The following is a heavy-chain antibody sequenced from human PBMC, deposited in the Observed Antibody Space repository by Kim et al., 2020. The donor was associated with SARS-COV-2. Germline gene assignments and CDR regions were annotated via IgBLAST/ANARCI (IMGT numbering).Heavy chain of an antibody. Sequence: SETLSLTCTVSGGSISSYYWSWIRQPPGKGLEWIGYIYYSGSTNYNPSLKSRVTISVDTSKNQFSLTLSSVTAADTAGYYCARDVGGWGFDPWGQGTLVTVSS. D-gene: IGHD3-16*01. CDR2: IYYSGST. V-gene: IGHV4-59*01. CDR3: ARDVGGWGFDP. J-gene: IGHJ5*02. CDR1: GGSISSYY.